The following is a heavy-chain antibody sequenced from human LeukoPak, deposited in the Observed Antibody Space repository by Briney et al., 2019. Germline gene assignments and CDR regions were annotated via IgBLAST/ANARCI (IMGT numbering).Heavy chain of an antibody. Sequence: VSVKASDKVSGNTLTEVSMHWVRQAPGKGLQWIGGFDPANGGKIYAQQFQGRVTMTEDTSTDTAYMELNSLRSEDTAVYYCVAEGCSGGICYACFDIWGRGTLVIVSS. CDR1: GNTLTEVS. J-gene: IGHJ2*01. CDR3: VAEGCSGGICYACFDI. D-gene: IGHD2-15*01. V-gene: IGHV1-24*01. CDR2: FDPANGGK.